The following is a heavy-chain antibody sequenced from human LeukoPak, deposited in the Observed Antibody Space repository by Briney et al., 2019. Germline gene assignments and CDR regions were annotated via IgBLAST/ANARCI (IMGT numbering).Heavy chain of an antibody. CDR1: GGSISSSSSY. J-gene: IGHJ4*02. Sequence: SETLSLTCTVSGGSISSSSSYWGWIRQPPGKGLEWMGSIYYSGSTYYNPSLKSRVTISVDTSKNQFSLKLTSVTAADTAVYYCVRQITFGGVSAPPGYWGQGTLVTVSS. D-gene: IGHD3-16*01. CDR2: IYYSGST. CDR3: VRQITFGGVSAPPGY. V-gene: IGHV4-39*01.